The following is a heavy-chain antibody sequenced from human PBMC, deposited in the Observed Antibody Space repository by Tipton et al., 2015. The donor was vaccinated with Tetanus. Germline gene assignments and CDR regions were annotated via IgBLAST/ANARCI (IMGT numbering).Heavy chain of an antibody. D-gene: IGHD3-22*01. CDR3: ARESPDRTGYYYDSSAPAGFDI. CDR1: GGSISSGGYY. V-gene: IGHV4-31*03. CDR2: IYYGGST. Sequence: TLSLTCTVSGGSISSGGYYWSWIRQHPGKGLEWIGYIYYGGSTYYNPSLKSRVTISVDTSKNQFSLKLSSVTAADTAVYYCARESPDRTGYYYDSSAPAGFDIWGQGTMVTVSS. J-gene: IGHJ3*02.